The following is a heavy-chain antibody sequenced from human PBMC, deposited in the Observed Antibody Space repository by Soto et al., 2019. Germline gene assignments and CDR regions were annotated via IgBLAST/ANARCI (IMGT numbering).Heavy chain of an antibody. D-gene: IGHD3-16*01. J-gene: IGHJ4*02. CDR2: IQHDGRET. CDR1: GFTFSSYW. Sequence: PGGSLRLSCGASGFTFSSYWMSWVRQAPGKALECVANIQHDGRETFYVDSVKGRFTISRDNSNNTLYLQMDRLGVEDTAVYYCARGTSHYYYAHVWYWCLGALVTVSS. CDR3: ARGTSHYYYAHVWY. V-gene: IGHV3-7*03.